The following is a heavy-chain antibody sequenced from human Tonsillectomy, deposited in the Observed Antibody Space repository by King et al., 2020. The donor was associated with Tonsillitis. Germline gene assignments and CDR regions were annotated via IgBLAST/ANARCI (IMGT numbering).Heavy chain of an antibody. CDR3: ASGAAYYYYGMDV. CDR1: GFTVSNND. V-gene: IGHV3-53*04. J-gene: IGHJ6*02. CDR2: IYNGGST. D-gene: IGHD1-26*01. Sequence: GQLVQSGGGLVQPGGSLRLSCAASGFTVSNNDMSWVRQAPGKGLEWVSVIYNGGSTYYADSVKGRFTISRHNSKNTLYLQMNSLRAEDTAVYYCASGAAYYYYGMDVWGQGTTVTVSS.